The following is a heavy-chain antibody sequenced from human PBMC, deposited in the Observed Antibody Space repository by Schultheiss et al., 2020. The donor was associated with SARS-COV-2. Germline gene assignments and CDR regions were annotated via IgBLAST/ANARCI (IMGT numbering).Heavy chain of an antibody. V-gene: IGHV3-15*01. CDR2: IKSKTDGGTT. CDR3: ARLTIFGVVPAGGDY. D-gene: IGHD3-3*01. CDR1: GFTFSNAW. J-gene: IGHJ4*02. Sequence: GGSLRLSCAASGFTFSNAWMSWVRQAPGKGLEWVGRIKSKTDGGTTDYAAPVKGRFTISRDDSKNTLYLQMNSLKTEDTAVYYCARLTIFGVVPAGGDYWGQGTLVTVSS.